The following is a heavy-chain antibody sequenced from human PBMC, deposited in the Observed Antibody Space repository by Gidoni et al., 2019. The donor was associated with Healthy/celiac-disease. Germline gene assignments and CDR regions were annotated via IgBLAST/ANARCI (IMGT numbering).Heavy chain of an antibody. CDR1: GLPFSSYC. CDR2: ISYDGSNK. Sequence: QVQLVASGGGVVQPGRSLRLSCAASGLPFSSYCMHWVRQAPGKWLEWVAVISYDGSNKYYADSVQGRFTISRDNSKNTLYLQMNSLRAEDTAVYYCAKEPYCSSTSCYGPFDYWGQGTLVAVSS. J-gene: IGHJ4*02. CDR3: AKEPYCSSTSCYGPFDY. V-gene: IGHV3-30*18. D-gene: IGHD2-2*01.